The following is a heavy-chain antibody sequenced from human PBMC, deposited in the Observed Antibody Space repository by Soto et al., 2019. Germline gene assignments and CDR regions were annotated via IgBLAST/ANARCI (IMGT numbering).Heavy chain of an antibody. CDR3: ARIAVAGLIHAFDI. V-gene: IGHV3-64*01. CDR2: ISSNGGST. Sequence: GGSLRLSCAASGFTFSSYARHWVRQAPGKGLEYVSAISSNGGSTYYANSVKGRFTISRDNSKNTLYLQMGSLRAEDMAVYYCARIAVAGLIHAFDIWGQGTMVTVSS. J-gene: IGHJ3*02. D-gene: IGHD6-19*01. CDR1: GFTFSSYA.